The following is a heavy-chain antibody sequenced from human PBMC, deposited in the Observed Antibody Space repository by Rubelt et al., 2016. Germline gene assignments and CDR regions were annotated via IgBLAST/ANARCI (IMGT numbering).Heavy chain of an antibody. CDR3: VFGSGGYRFDY. J-gene: IGHJ4*02. CDR1: GFTFNNNA. D-gene: IGHD1-26*01. Sequence: EVQLLESGGGLVQPGGSLRLSCAASGFTFNNNAMSWVRQAPGQGLEWVSSISDSGGGSHYADSVKGRFTISRDNSKNTLYLQMNSLGAEYTAVYYGVFGSGGYRFDYWGQGSLVTVSS. CDR2: ISDSGGGS. V-gene: IGHV3-23*01.